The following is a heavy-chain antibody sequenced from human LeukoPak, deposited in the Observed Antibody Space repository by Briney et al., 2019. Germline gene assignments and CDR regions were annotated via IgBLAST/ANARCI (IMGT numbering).Heavy chain of an antibody. D-gene: IGHD2-21*02. V-gene: IGHV4-59*08. CDR2: IYYSGST. CDR1: GGSISSYY. J-gene: IGHJ4*02. Sequence: SETLSLTCTVSGGSISSYYWSWIRQPPGKGLEWIGYIYYSGSTNYNPSLKSRVTISVDTSKSQFSLKLSSVTAADTAVHYCARQAYCGGDCYSDYWGQGTLVTVSS. CDR3: ARQAYCGGDCYSDY.